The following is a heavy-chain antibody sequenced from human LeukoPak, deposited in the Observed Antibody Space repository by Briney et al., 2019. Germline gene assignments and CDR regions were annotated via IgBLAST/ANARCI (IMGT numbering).Heavy chain of an antibody. Sequence: GGSLRLSCAASGFTFSRYAMSWVRQAPGKGLEWVSTISGSGGSTYYADSVKGRFIISRDNSKNTLYLQMNGLRAEDTAVYYCAKGGSSSFPFDYWGQGTLVTVSS. CDR1: GFTFSRYA. J-gene: IGHJ4*02. V-gene: IGHV3-23*01. CDR3: AKGGSSSFPFDY. D-gene: IGHD6-13*01. CDR2: ISGSGGST.